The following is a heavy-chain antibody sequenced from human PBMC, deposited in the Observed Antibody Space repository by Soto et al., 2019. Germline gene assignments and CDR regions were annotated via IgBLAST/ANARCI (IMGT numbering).Heavy chain of an antibody. CDR2: INPSGGNT. CDR1: GYTFTNNY. J-gene: IGHJ4*02. D-gene: IGHD3-22*01. CDR3: ASGEMRYSYDSSGYRLDY. Sequence: ASVKVSCKASGYTFTNNYIHWVRRAPGQGLEWMGTINPSGGNTNYAQKFQGRVTMTRDTSTSTAYMELSSLTSEDTAVYYCASGEMRYSYDSSGYRLDYWGQGTLVTVSS. V-gene: IGHV1-46*01.